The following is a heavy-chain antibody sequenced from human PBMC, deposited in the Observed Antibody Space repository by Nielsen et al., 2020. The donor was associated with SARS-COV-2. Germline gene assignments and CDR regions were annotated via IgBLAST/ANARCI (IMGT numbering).Heavy chain of an antibody. CDR1: GFTFNIYA. V-gene: IGHV3-23*01. J-gene: IGHJ3*01. Sequence: GGSLRLSCAASGFTFNIYAMAWVRRAPGRGLQWVTGVSASGGSTYYTDSVKGRFSISRDNSKNTLFLQMHSRRVEDTALYYCAKDGVVRGDALDLWGQGTMVTVSS. CDR3: AKDGVVRGDALDL. D-gene: IGHD3-10*01. CDR2: VSASGGST.